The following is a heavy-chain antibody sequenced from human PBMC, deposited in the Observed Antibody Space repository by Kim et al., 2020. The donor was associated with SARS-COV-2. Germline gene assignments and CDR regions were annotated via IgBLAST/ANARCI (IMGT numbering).Heavy chain of an antibody. CDR1: GGSISSGSYY. Sequence: SETLSLTCTVSGGSISSGSYYWSWIRQPAGKGLEWIGRIYTSGSTNYNPSLKSRVTISVDTSKNQFSLKLSSVTAADTAVYYCARENPESCGGDCYPYYYYGMDVWGQGTTVTVSS. J-gene: IGHJ6*02. V-gene: IGHV4-61*02. D-gene: IGHD2-21*02. CDR3: ARENPESCGGDCYPYYYYGMDV. CDR2: IYTSGST.